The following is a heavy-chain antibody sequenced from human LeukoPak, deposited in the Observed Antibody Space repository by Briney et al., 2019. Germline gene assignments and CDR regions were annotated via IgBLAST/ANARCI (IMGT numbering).Heavy chain of an antibody. J-gene: IGHJ4*02. V-gene: IGHV3-66*01. D-gene: IGHD6-13*01. CDR2: IYSGGST. CDR1: GFTVSSNY. Sequence: GGSLRLSCAASGFTVSSNYMSWVRQAPGKGLEWVSVIYSGGSTYYADSVKGRFTISRDNSKNTLYLQMNSLRAEDTAVYYCAKSPYYSSSWYYFDYWGQGTLVTVSS. CDR3: AKSPYYSSSWYYFDY.